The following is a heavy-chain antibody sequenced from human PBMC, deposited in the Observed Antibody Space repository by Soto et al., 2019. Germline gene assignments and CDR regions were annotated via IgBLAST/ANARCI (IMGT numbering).Heavy chain of an antibody. CDR1: GGSISSYY. Sequence: QVQLQESGPGLVKPSETLSLTCTVSGGSISSYYWSWIRQPPGKGLEYIGYVYYTGRTNYNPSLKSRVSMSVDTYKYQFSLELISVIAADTAVYYCARGYDFWGGYLVYWGHGTLVTVSS. D-gene: IGHD3-3*01. CDR3: ARGYDFWGGYLVY. CDR2: VYYTGRT. V-gene: IGHV4-59*01. J-gene: IGHJ4*01.